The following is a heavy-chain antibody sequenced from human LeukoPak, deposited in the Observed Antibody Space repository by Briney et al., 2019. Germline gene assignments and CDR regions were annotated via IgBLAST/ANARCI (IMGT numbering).Heavy chain of an antibody. CDR3: ARGRPRRGCSSTSCYGGFDY. D-gene: IGHD2-2*01. J-gene: IGHJ4*02. Sequence: SETLSLTCAVYGGSFSGYYWSWIRQPPGKGLEWIGEINHSGSTNYNPSLKSRVTISVDTSKNQFSLKLSSVTAADTAVYYCARGRPRRGCSSTSCYGGFDYWGQGTLVTVSS. CDR1: GGSFSGYY. CDR2: INHSGST. V-gene: IGHV4-34*01.